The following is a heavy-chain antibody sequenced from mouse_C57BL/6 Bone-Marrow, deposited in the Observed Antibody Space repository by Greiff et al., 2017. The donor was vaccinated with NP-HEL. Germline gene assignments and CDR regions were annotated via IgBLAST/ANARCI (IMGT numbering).Heavy chain of an antibody. CDR1: GFTFSDYG. CDR3: ALYYGSSPYWYFDV. V-gene: IGHV5-17*01. CDR2: ISSGSSTI. Sequence: EVHLVESGGGLVKPGGSLKLSCAASGFTFSDYGMHWVRQAPEKGLEWVAYISSGSSTIYYADTVKGRFTISRDNAKNTLFLQMTSLRSEDTAMYYCALYYGSSPYWYFDVWGTGTTVTVSS. J-gene: IGHJ1*03. D-gene: IGHD1-1*01.